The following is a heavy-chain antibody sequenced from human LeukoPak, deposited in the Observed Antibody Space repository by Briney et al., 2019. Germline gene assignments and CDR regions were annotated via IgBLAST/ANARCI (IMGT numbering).Heavy chain of an antibody. D-gene: IGHD6-19*01. CDR1: GGSISSYY. J-gene: IGHJ6*02. CDR3: ARDGGPIAVAGFVVDYYHYGMDV. CDR2: IYYSGST. V-gene: IGHV4-59*01. Sequence: PSETLSLTCTVSGGSISSYYWSWIRQPPGKGLEWIGYIYYSGSTNYNPSLKSRVTISVDTSKNQFSLKLSSVTAADTAVYYCARDGGPIAVAGFVVDYYHYGMDVWGQGTTVTVSS.